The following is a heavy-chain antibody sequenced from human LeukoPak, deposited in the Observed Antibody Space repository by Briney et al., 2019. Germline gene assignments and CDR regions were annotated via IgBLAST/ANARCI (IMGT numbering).Heavy chain of an antibody. V-gene: IGHV1-2*02. CDR2: INPNSGGT. CDR1: GYTFTGYY. D-gene: IGHD3-9*01. CDR3: ARDVLRYFDWAEGYNWFDP. Sequence: ASVTVSCKASGYTFTGYYMHWVRQAPGQGLEWMGWINPNSGGTNYAQKFQGRVIMTRDTSISTAYMELSRLRSDDTAVYYCARDVLRYFDWAEGYNWFDPWGRGTLVTVSS. J-gene: IGHJ5*02.